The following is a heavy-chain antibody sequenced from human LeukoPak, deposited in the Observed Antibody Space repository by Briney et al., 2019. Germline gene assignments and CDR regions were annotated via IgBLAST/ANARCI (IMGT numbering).Heavy chain of an antibody. CDR3: ASWGPLIAHGH. Sequence: GGSLRLSCAVSGFPVSSNHMSWVRQAPGKGLEWVSIISSGGTTYYPDSVKGRFTISRDNSKNTLYLQMNSLRAEDTAVYYCASWGPLIAHGHWGQGTLVTVSS. CDR2: ISSGGTT. CDR1: GFPVSSNH. D-gene: IGHD3-16*01. V-gene: IGHV3-53*01. J-gene: IGHJ4*02.